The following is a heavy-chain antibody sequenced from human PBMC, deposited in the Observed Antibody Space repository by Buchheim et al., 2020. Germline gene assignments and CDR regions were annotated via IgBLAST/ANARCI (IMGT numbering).Heavy chain of an antibody. Sequence: VQLVESGGGVVQPGRSLTLSCATSTFFNNYAMHWVRQAPGKGLEWVANIKEDGSDKHYVDSVKGRFTISRDNAKNSLYLQLNSLRAEDTAVYYCARTKIEATITDYWGQGTL. CDR1: TFFNNYA. CDR3: ARTKIEATITDY. V-gene: IGHV3-7*01. CDR2: IKEDGSDK. D-gene: IGHD5-12*01. J-gene: IGHJ4*02.